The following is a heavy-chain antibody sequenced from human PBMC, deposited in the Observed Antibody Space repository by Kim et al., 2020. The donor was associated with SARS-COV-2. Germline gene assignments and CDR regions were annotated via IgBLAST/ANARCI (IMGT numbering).Heavy chain of an antibody. CDR1: GGSISSYY. Sequence: SETLSLTCTVSGGSISSYYWSWIRQPPGKGLEWIGYIYYSGSTNYNPSLKSRVTISVDTSKNQFSLKLSSVTAADTAVYYCARGARRLYFDYWGQGTLVT. J-gene: IGHJ4*02. CDR3: ARGARRLYFDY. V-gene: IGHV4-59*01. CDR2: IYYSGST.